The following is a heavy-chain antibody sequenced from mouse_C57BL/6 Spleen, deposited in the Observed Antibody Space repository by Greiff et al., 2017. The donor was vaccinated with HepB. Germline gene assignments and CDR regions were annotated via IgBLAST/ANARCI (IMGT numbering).Heavy chain of an antibody. Sequence: QVHVKQSGAELVKPGASVKISCKASGYAFSSYWMNWVKQRPGKGLEWIGQIYPGDGDTNYNGKLKGKATLTADKSSSTAYMQLSSLTSEDSAVYVWARSPVVATEDWYFDVWGTGTTVTVSS. CDR3: ARSPVVATEDWYFDV. CDR2: IYPGDGDT. CDR1: GYAFSSYW. V-gene: IGHV1-80*01. J-gene: IGHJ1*03. D-gene: IGHD1-1*01.